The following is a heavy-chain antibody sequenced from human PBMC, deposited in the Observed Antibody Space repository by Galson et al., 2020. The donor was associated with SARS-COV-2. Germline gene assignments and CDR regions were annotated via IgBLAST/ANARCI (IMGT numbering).Heavy chain of an antibody. CDR2: IYYSGST. CDR3: ARDSLRYFDWLLPSRYYYYGMDV. Sequence: SQTLSLTCTVSGGSISSGDYYWSWIRQPPGKGLEWIGYIYYSGSTYYNPSLKSRVTISVDTSKNQFSLKLSSVTAADTAVYYCARDSLRYFDWLLPSRYYYYGMDVWGQGTTVTVSS. V-gene: IGHV4-30-4*01. D-gene: IGHD3-9*01. J-gene: IGHJ6*02. CDR1: GGSISSGDYY.